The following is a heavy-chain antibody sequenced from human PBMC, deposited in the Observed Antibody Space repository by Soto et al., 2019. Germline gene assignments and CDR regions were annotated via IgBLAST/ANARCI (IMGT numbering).Heavy chain of an antibody. CDR3: ATFMTVTGPGWCWASEY. D-gene: IGHD6-19*01. Sequence: GGSLRLSCATSGFNFNNYAMSWVRQAPGERLEWVPFISSSGGTTYYADSVKGRFTISRDNSRNTVFLQMNTLGAEDTAIYYCATFMTVTGPGWCWASEYWGQGPRVTVSS. CDR1: GFNFNNYA. CDR2: ISSSGGTT. J-gene: IGHJ4*02. V-gene: IGHV3-23*01.